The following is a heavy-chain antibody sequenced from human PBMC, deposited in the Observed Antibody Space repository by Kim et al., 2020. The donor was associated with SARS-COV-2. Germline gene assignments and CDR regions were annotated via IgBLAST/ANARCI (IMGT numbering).Heavy chain of an antibody. Sequence: SETLSLTCAVYGGSFSGYYWSWIRQPPGKGLEWIGEINHSGSTNYNPSLKSRVTISVDTSKNQFSLKLSSVTAADTAVYYCARDCSSTSCHSGFYAFDI. V-gene: IGHV4-34*01. CDR2: INHSGST. CDR3: ARDCSSTSCHSGFYAFDI. D-gene: IGHD2-2*01. J-gene: IGHJ3*02. CDR1: GGSFSGYY.